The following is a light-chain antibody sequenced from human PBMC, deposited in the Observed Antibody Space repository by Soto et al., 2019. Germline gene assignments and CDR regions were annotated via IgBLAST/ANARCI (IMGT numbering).Light chain of an antibody. Sequence: EIVLTQSPGTLSLSPGERATLSCRASQSVSNSFLAWYQQKPGQAPRLLIYGASSRATGIPDRFSGSGSGTDFTLTINRLEPEDFAVYYCQQYGSSPLFSFCPGTKVDVK. CDR1: QSVSNSF. J-gene: IGKJ3*01. CDR3: QQYGSSPLFS. CDR2: GAS. V-gene: IGKV3-20*01.